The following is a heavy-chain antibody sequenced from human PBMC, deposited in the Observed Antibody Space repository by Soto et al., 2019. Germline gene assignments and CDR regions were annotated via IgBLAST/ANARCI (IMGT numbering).Heavy chain of an antibody. CDR1: GNPFISYA. Sequence: QVRLVQSGAELKKPGASVKVSCKASGNPFISYAISWVRQASGQGLEWMGRFSVYNGNTIYAQKFHDRLTVTTDTSTTTAYMELRSLTSDDTAVYYCVWSCTGGSCSDYWGQGTLVTVSS. CDR2: FSVYNGNT. J-gene: IGHJ4*02. D-gene: IGHD2-15*01. CDR3: VWSCTGGSCSDY. V-gene: IGHV1-18*04.